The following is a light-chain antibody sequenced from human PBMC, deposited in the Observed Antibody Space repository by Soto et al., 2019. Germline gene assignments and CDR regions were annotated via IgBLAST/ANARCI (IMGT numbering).Light chain of an antibody. V-gene: IGKV3-20*01. J-gene: IGKJ1*01. CDR1: QSVSSSY. CDR3: RLYGSSLWT. Sequence: EIVLTQSPGTLSLSPGERATLSCRASQSVSSSYLAWYQHKPGQSPRLLIYGFSSRATGIPDRFSGSGSGADFTLTISRLEPEDFAVYYCRLYGSSLWTFGQGTKVDI. CDR2: GFS.